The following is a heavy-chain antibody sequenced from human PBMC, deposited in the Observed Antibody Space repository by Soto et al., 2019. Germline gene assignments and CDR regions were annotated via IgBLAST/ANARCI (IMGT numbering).Heavy chain of an antibody. CDR2: IYDSGNT. Sequence: SSETLSLTCTVSGGSITIDDFSWSWIRQPPGKALEWIGHIYDSGNTYYNPSLTSRVTMSVDASKNQLSLKLSSVSAADTAVYYCARHRGYYDSGGYFQTRGYFDYWGQGTLFTVSS. D-gene: IGHD3-22*01. CDR1: GGSITIDDFS. J-gene: IGHJ4*02. V-gene: IGHV4-30-4*01. CDR3: ARHRGYYDSGGYFQTRGYFDY.